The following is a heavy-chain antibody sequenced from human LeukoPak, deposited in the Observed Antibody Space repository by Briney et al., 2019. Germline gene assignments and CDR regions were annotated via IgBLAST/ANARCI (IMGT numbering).Heavy chain of an antibody. CDR1: GGSISSYC. D-gene: IGHD6-13*01. J-gene: IGHJ4*02. CDR2: IYSSGST. CDR3: ARGGSSSDY. Sequence: SETLSLTCTVSGGSISSYCWSWIRQPPGKGLEWIGYIYSSGSTNYNPSLKSRVTISIDTSKNQFSLRLSSVTAADTAVYYCARGGSSSDYWGQGTLVTVSS. V-gene: IGHV4-59*01.